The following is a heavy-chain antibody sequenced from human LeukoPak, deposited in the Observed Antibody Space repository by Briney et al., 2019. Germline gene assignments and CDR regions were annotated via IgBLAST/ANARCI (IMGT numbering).Heavy chain of an antibody. J-gene: IGHJ4*01. V-gene: IGHV1-2*06. CDR2: INPISGGT. Sequence: ASVTVSCKASGYSFTTYYIHWVRQAPGRGLEWMGRINPISGGTDFAQKFRGRVTMTRDTSINTAYMELSSLRFDDTAIYYCARLSRLEPLHNWGQGPQVTVSS. D-gene: IGHD3-16*02. CDR1: GYSFTTYY. CDR3: ARLSRLEPLHN.